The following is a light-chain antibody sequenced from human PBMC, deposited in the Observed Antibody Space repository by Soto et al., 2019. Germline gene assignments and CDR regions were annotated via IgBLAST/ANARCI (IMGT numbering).Light chain of an antibody. J-gene: IGLJ3*02. CDR1: TNDIGGYNY. V-gene: IGLV2-14*01. CDR2: EVR. CDR3: CSYTVSATLV. Sequence: QSVLTQPASVSGSPGQWITISCSGTTNDIGGYNYVSWYQHHPGKEPKVIIYEVRNRPSGVSNRFSGSKSGNTASLTISGLQAEDEADYYCCSYTVSATLVFGGGTKLTVL.